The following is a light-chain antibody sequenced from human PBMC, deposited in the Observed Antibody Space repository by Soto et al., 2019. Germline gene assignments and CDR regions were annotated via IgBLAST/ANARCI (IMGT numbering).Light chain of an antibody. V-gene: IGLV2-14*01. CDR1: SGDVGGYNY. Sequence: QSVLTQPASVSGSPGQSITISCTGTSGDVGGYNYVSWYQQHPGKAPKLIIYDVSSRPSGVSNRFSGSKSGNTASLTISGLQAEDEADYYCSSYTHTATLVLGGGTKVTVL. CDR2: DVS. CDR3: SSYTHTATLV. J-gene: IGLJ2*01.